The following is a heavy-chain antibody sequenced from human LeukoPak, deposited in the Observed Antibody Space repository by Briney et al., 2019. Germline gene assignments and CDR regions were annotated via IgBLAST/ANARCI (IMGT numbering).Heavy chain of an antibody. CDR3: ARHLIVGATEGAFDI. J-gene: IGHJ3*02. D-gene: IGHD1-26*01. CDR2: IYSGGST. Sequence: PPGGSLRLSCAASGFTVSSNYMSWVRQAPGTGLEWVSVIYSGGSTYYADSVKGRFTISRDNSKNTLYLQMNSLRAEDTAVYYCARHLIVGATEGAFDIWGQGTMVTVSS. CDR1: GFTVSSNY. V-gene: IGHV3-66*02.